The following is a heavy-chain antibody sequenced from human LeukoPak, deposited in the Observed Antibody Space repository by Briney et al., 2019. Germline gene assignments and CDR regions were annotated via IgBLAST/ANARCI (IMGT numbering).Heavy chain of an antibody. Sequence: PGGSLRLSCAASGFTFSSYEMNWVRQAPGKGLEWFSYISSRGNTIYYPDSVKGRFTISRDNAKNSLYLQMNSLRAEDTAVYYCARLDPGKGYWGQGTLVTVSS. D-gene: IGHD4-23*01. CDR1: GFTFSSYE. V-gene: IGHV3-48*03. CDR2: ISSRGNTI. J-gene: IGHJ4*02. CDR3: ARLDPGKGY.